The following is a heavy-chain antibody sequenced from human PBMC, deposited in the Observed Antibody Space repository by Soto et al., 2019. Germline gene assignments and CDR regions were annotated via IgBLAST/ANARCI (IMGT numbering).Heavy chain of an antibody. CDR1: GYIFVNYG. CDR3: VMVDNYVTPTPQDV. Sequence: QVQLVQSGDEVKKPGASVKVSCKASGYIFVNYGIAWVRQAPGQGLEWMGWISPYTGNTNSATKIQGKLNMPTDTSTSTAYMELGSLTSDDTAVYYCVMVDNYVTPTPQDVWGQGTTVTVSS. D-gene: IGHD3-16*01. V-gene: IGHV1-18*01. J-gene: IGHJ6*02. CDR2: ISPYTGNT.